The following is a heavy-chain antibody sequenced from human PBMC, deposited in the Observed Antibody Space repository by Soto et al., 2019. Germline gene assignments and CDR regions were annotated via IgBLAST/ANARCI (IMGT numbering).Heavy chain of an antibody. V-gene: IGHV3-48*02. J-gene: IGHJ3*01. CDR3: ARRGGNYESGGQRVAF. D-gene: IGHD2-21*01. Sequence: EVQLTESGGGLVQPGGSLRLSCTASGFTFSNYAMNWVRQAPGKGLEWVSYISSSSTTIYYADSVKGRFTISRDNAKKPLYRQMTGRREEDTAMYYGARRGGNYESGGQRVAFWGPGTKVTVSS. CDR1: GFTFSNYA. CDR2: ISSSSTTI.